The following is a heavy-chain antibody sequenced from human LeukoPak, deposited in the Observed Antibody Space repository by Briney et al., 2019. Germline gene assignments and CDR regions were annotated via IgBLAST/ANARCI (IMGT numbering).Heavy chain of an antibody. D-gene: IGHD4-17*01. CDR3: ARDYDYGDYPGY. V-gene: IGHV3-20*04. CDR1: GFMFDDYV. J-gene: IGHJ4*02. Sequence: GGSLRLSCADSGFMFDDYVMSWVRPAAGKGLEWVSGINWNGGRTGYADSVKGRFTISRDNAKNSLYLQMNSLRAEDTALYYCARDYDYGDYPGYWGQGALVTVSS. CDR2: INWNGGRT.